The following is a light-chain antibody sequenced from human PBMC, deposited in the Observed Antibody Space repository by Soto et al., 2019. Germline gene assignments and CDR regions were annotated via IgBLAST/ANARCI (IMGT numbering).Light chain of an antibody. CDR2: GAS. CDR3: LQSYRTPLT. V-gene: IGKV1-39*01. CDR1: QSINNY. Sequence: DIHMTQAPSSLSASVLYRVTITCLASQSINNYLSWYQQKPGKAPNLLIFGASTLQSGVPSRFSGSGSGTDFTLTISSLQPEDFATYYCLQSYRTPLTFGGGTKVDIK. J-gene: IGKJ4*01.